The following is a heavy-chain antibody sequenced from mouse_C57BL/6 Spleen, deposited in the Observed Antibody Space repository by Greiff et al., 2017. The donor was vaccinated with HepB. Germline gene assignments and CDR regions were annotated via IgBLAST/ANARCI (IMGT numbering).Heavy chain of an antibody. V-gene: IGHV5-12*01. CDR2: ISNGGGST. Sequence: EVQLVESGGGLVQPGGSLKLSCAASGFTFSDYYMYWVRQTPEKRLEWVAYISNGGGSTYYPDTVKGRFTISRDNATNTLYLQMSRLKSEDTAMYYCARGDGSSYSEYYFDYWGQGTTLTVSS. CDR1: GFTFSDYY. J-gene: IGHJ2*01. CDR3: ARGDGSSYSEYYFDY. D-gene: IGHD1-1*01.